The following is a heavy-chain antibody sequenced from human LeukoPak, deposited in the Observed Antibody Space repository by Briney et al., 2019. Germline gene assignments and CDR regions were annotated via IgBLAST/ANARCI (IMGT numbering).Heavy chain of an antibody. CDR1: GYIFATYW. J-gene: IGHJ4*02. CDR2: IDPYDSDP. Sequence: GESLNIPCKGSGYIFATYWIGWVRQMPGKGLELMGIIDPYDSDPRYSPSFQGQVTISADKPISTAYLQWSSLKASDTAMYYCARQTATINYFDYWGQGTLGTVSS. D-gene: IGHD5-12*01. CDR3: ARQTATINYFDY. V-gene: IGHV5-51*01.